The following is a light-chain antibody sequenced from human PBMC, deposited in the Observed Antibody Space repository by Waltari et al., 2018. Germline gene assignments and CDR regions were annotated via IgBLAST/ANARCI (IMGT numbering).Light chain of an antibody. CDR1: NIGTNS. Sequence: SYVLTQPLSVSVAPGQTARITCGGNNIGTNSVHWFQQKPGQAPVLGIYYDSDRPSGIPERISGSKSGNTATLTISRVEAGDEADFYCQVWDSSTDHWVFGGGTKLTVL. V-gene: IGLV3-21*01. CDR2: YDS. CDR3: QVWDSSTDHWV. J-gene: IGLJ3*02.